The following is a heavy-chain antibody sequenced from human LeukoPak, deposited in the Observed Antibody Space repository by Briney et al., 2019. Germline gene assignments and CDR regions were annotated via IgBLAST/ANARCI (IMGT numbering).Heavy chain of an antibody. D-gene: IGHD4-17*01. J-gene: IGHJ4*02. Sequence: SGGSLRLSCAASGFTFSSYSMNWVRQAPGKGLEWVSSISSSSSYIYYADSVKGRFTISRDNAKNSLYLQMNSLRAEDTAVYYCARDPDDYGDYEFDYWGQGTLVTVSS. V-gene: IGHV3-21*01. CDR3: ARDPDDYGDYEFDY. CDR1: GFTFSSYS. CDR2: ISSSSSYI.